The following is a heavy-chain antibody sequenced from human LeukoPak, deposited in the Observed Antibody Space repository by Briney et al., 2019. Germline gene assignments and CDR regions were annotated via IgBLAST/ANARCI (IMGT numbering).Heavy chain of an antibody. Sequence: SETLSLTCTVSGGSISSYYLSWIRQPPGKGLEWIGYIYYSGSTNYNPSLKSRVTISVDTSKNQFSLKMSSVTAAGTAVYYCARLHLDSSGYYFDYWGQGTLVTVSS. CDR2: IYYSGST. J-gene: IGHJ4*02. CDR1: GGSISSYY. CDR3: ARLHLDSSGYYFDY. D-gene: IGHD3-22*01. V-gene: IGHV4-59*01.